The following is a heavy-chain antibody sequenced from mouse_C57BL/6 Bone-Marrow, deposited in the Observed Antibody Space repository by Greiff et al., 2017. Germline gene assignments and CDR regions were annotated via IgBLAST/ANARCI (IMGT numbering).Heavy chain of an antibody. CDR2: IYPGDGDT. D-gene: IGHD1-1*01. J-gene: IGHJ2*01. CDR1: GYAFSSSW. CDR3: ARDYYGSY. Sequence: VKLMESGPELVKPGASVKISCTASGYAFSSSWMNWVKQRPGKGLEWIGRIYPGDGDTNYNGKFKGKATLTADKSSSTAYMQLSSLTSEDSAVYFCARDYYGSYWGKGTTLTVSS. V-gene: IGHV1-82*01.